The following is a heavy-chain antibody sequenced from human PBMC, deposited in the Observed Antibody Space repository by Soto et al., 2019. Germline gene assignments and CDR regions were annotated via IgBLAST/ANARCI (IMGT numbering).Heavy chain of an antibody. CDR2: IDEDGSEY. CDR3: ARTGDGHHDFLDY. D-gene: IGHD1-1*01. J-gene: IGHJ4*02. V-gene: IGHV3-7*01. Sequence: EVHLEESGGGLVHPGGSLRLSCAASGFTFSSYWMNWVRQAPGKGLEWEANIDEDGSEYNDAESVRGRFTISRDNAKNTLYLQMNSLRAADTAVYYCARTGDGHHDFLDYWGQGILVSVSS. CDR1: GFTFSSYW.